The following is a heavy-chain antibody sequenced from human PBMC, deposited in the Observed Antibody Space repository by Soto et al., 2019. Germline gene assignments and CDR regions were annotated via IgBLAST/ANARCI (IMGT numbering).Heavy chain of an antibody. CDR3: ARQDHSGSGWFDT. CDR1: GFTFSSYA. V-gene: IGHV3-30*04. Sequence: VQLVESGGGVVQPGRSLRLSCAASGFTFSSYAIHWVRQAPGKGLEWAAVMSYDGRKKYYADSMKGRFTISRDNSKNTLYLQMNSLRADDTAVYYCARQDHSGSGWFDTWGQGTLVTVSS. D-gene: IGHD3-22*01. J-gene: IGHJ5*02. CDR2: MSYDGRKK.